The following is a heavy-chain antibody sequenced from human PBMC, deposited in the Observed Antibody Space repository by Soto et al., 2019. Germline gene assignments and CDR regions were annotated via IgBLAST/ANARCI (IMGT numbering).Heavy chain of an antibody. Sequence: ASVKVSSKAPGYTFTSSDSNWVRQSTGQRTEWMGWINAGNGNTKYSQKFQGRVTINRGTSASTAYMELSSQRSERPAVYYCESSSPVPAAKGYWGKGTVVTVA. V-gene: IGHV1-3*01. CDR2: INAGNGNT. J-gene: IGHJ4*02. CDR3: ESSSPVPAAKGY. CDR1: GYTFTSSD. D-gene: IGHD2-2*01.